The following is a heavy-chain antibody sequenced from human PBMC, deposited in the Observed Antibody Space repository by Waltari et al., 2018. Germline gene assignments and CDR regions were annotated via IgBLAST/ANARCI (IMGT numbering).Heavy chain of an antibody. CDR2: IYYSGST. CDR1: GGSISSYY. Sequence: QVQLQESGPGLVKPSETLSLTCTVSGGSISSYYWSWIRQPPGKGLEWIGYIYYSGSTNDNPSLKSRVTMSVDTSKNQFSLKLSSVTAADTAVYYCASERRFLEWLSPGYFDYWGQGTLVTVSS. CDR3: ASERRFLEWLSPGYFDY. V-gene: IGHV4-59*01. D-gene: IGHD3-3*01. J-gene: IGHJ4*02.